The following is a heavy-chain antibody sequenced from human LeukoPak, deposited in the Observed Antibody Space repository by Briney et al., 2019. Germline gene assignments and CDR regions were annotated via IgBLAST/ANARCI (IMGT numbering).Heavy chain of an antibody. D-gene: IGHD4-23*01. V-gene: IGHV3-7*01. Sequence: GGSLRLSCVVSGFTFNNGWMNWVRQAPGKGLEWVANIKQDGSERNYVDSVKGRFTISRDNAKNSLFLQMNSLRAEDTAVYYCAREFTYYGGKMGLDYWGQGTLVTVSS. CDR2: IKQDGSER. J-gene: IGHJ4*02. CDR1: GFTFNNGW. CDR3: AREFTYYGGKMGLDY.